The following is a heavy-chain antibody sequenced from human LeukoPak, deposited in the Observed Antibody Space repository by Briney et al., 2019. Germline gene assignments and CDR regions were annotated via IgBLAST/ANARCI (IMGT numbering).Heavy chain of an antibody. Sequence: GASVKVSCKASGYTFTSYDINWVRQATGQGLEWMGWMNPNSGNTGYAQKFQGRVTMTRNTSISTAYMELSSLRSEDTAVHYCARALGILTGYYMIHGMDVWGQGTTVTDSS. CDR1: GYTFTSYD. CDR3: ARALGILTGYYMIHGMDV. V-gene: IGHV1-8*01. D-gene: IGHD3-9*01. J-gene: IGHJ6*02. CDR2: MNPNSGNT.